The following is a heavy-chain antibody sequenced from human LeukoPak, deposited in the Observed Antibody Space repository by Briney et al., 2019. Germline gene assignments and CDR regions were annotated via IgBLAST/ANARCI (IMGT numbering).Heavy chain of an antibody. CDR3: TTAPRGYCSGGSCSYAFDI. CDR2: IKSKSEGGTT. V-gene: IGHV3-15*01. CDR1: TFTFSNAW. J-gene: IGHJ3*02. Sequence: GGSLRLSCAASTFTFSNAWMSWVRQAPGKGLEWVGRIKSKSEGGTTDYAAHVKGRFTISRDDSKNTLYLQMNSLKTEDTAVYYCTTAPRGYCSGGSCSYAFDIWGQGTMVTVSS. D-gene: IGHD2-15*01.